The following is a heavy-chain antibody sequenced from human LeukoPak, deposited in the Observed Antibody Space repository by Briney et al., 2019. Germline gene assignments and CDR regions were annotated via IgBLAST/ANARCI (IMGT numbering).Heavy chain of an antibody. CDR3: ARDRSVGMDYYYYYMDV. CDR2: IYHSGST. D-gene: IGHD5-24*01. V-gene: IGHV4-38-2*02. Sequence: SETLSLTCTVSGYSISSGYYWGWIRQPPGKGLEWIGSIYHSGSTYYNPSLKSRLTISADTSKNQFSLRLSSVTAADTAVYYCARDRSVGMDYYYYYMDVWGKGTTVTVSS. J-gene: IGHJ6*03. CDR1: GYSISSGYY.